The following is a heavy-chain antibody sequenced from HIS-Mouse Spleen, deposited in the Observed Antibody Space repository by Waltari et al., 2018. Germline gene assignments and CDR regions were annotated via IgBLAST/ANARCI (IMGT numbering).Heavy chain of an antibody. Sequence: QVQLQESGPGLVKPSETLSLTCTVSGGSISSYYWSWIRQPAGKGLEWIGRTYTSGSTTNNPPLKRRVTMAVDTSKNQFSLKLSSVTAADTAVYYCARDFHDFWSGYYGGDKKHDAFDIWGQGTMVTVSS. CDR2: TYTSGST. J-gene: IGHJ3*02. CDR3: ARDFHDFWSGYYGGDKKHDAFDI. CDR1: GGSISSYY. V-gene: IGHV4-4*07. D-gene: IGHD3-3*01.